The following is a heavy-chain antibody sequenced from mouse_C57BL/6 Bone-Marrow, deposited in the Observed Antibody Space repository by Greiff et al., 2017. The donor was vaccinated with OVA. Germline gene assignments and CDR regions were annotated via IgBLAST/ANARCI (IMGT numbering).Heavy chain of an antibody. J-gene: IGHJ2*01. V-gene: IGHV14-4*01. CDR2: IDPENGDT. CDR3: TLDYFDY. Sequence: EVKLVESGAELVRPGASVKLSCTASGFNIKDDYMHWVKQRPEQGLEWIGWIDPENGDTEYASKFQGKATITADTSSNTAYLQLSSLTSEDTAVYYCTLDYFDYWGQGTTLTVSS. CDR1: GFNIKDDY.